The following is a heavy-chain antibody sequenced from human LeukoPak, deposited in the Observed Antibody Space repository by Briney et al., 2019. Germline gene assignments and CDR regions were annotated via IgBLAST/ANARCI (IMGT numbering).Heavy chain of an antibody. V-gene: IGHV3-23*01. J-gene: IGHJ4*02. CDR3: AKGSAAARPYYFDS. CDR2: ISTNGVNT. Sequence: GGSLRLSCQTSGFTFGNYAMSWVRQAQGKELEWISAISTNGVNTYYADSVKGRFTISRDNSRHTLSLQMNGLRADDTAVYYCAKGSAAARPYYFDSWGQGTLVTVSS. D-gene: IGHD6-6*01. CDR1: GFTFGNYA.